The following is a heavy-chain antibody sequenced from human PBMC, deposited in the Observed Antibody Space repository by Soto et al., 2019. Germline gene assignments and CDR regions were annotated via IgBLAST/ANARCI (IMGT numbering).Heavy chain of an antibody. Sequence: QVQLQESGPGLVKPSETLSLTGTVAGGSISSYYWSWILHPPGKGLEWVGYIYYSGSTNYNPSLERRVTTSVDTSKNQVALKLSSVTAAGTAVYYFASRYSSAFDIWGQGTMVTVSS. D-gene: IGHD6-13*01. J-gene: IGHJ3*02. CDR3: ASRYSSAFDI. CDR1: GGSISSYY. CDR2: IYYSGST. V-gene: IGHV4-59*08.